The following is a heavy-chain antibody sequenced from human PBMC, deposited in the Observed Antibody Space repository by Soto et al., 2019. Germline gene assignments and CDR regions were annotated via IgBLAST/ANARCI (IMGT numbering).Heavy chain of an antibody. CDR1: GGSISSGGYS. CDR2: IYHSGST. V-gene: IGHV4-30-2*01. Sequence: SETLSLTCAVSGGSISSGGYSWSWIRQPPGKGLEWIGYIYHSGSTYYNPSLKSRVTISVDRSKNQFSLKLSSVTAADTAVYFCSRGGGYTFDYWGQGTLVTVSS. J-gene: IGHJ4*02. CDR3: SRGGGYTFDY. D-gene: IGHD3-16*01.